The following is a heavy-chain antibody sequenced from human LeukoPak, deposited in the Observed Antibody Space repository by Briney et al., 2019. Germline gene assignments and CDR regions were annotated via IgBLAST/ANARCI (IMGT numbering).Heavy chain of an antibody. Sequence: GGSLRLSCAASGFTFDDDTMHWVRQTPGRGLEWVSFITWKSHRTHYADSVKGRFTVSRDNGKDSLYLQMNSLRTEDTGLYHCASEVGYRSLGYLGQGTLVTVSS. CDR1: GFTFDDDT. J-gene: IGHJ4*02. V-gene: IGHV3-43*01. CDR2: ITWKSHRT. CDR3: ASEVGYRSLGY. D-gene: IGHD3-3*01.